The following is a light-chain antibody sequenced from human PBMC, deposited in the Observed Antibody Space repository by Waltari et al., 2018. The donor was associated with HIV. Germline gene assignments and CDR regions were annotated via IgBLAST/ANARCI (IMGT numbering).Light chain of an antibody. CDR2: EVS. CDR3: CSYGGTYNV. J-gene: IGLJ1*01. Sequence: QSALTQPRSVSGSPGQSVTISCTGTSSDVGGYNSVSWYQQHPGKAPKLLIYEVSKWPSGVPDRLSGSKSGNPASLTISGLRADDEADYYCCSYGGTYNVFGTGTKVTIL. V-gene: IGLV2-11*01. CDR1: SSDVGGYNS.